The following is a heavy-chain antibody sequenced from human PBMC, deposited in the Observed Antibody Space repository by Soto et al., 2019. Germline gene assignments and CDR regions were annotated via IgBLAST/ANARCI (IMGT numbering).Heavy chain of an antibody. Sequence: SETLSLTCTVSGGSVSSGSYYWSWIRQPPGKGLEWIGYIYYSGSTNYNPSLKSRVTISVDTSENQFSLKLSSVTAADTAVYYCAREGGYSRTLDYWGQGTLVTVS. CDR2: IYYSGST. CDR1: GGSVSSGSYY. J-gene: IGHJ4*02. V-gene: IGHV4-61*01. D-gene: IGHD4-4*01. CDR3: AREGGYSRTLDY.